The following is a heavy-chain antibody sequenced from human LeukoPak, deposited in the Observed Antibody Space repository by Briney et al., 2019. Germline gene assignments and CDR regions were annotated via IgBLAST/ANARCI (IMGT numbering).Heavy chain of an antibody. CDR3: AKDGPPVGGYITY. Sequence: GGSLRLSCAASGFTFSSYWMHWVRQAPGKGLVWVSRINSDGSSTYYADSVEGRFTISRDNSKNTLYLQMNSLRAEDTAVYYCAKDGPPVGGYITYWGQGTLVTVSS. J-gene: IGHJ4*02. CDR1: GFTFSSYW. CDR2: INSDGSST. V-gene: IGHV3-74*01. D-gene: IGHD5-12*01.